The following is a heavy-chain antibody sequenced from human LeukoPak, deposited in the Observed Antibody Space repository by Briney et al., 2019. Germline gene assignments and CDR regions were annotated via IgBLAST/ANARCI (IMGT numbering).Heavy chain of an antibody. CDR2: IYHSGST. CDR3: ARTTYGAYAFDI. V-gene: IGHV4-30-2*01. D-gene: IGHD3-16*01. CDR1: GGSISSGGYS. J-gene: IGHJ4*02. Sequence: SETLSLTCAVSGGSISSGGYSWSWIRQPPGKGLEWIGYIYHSGSTYYNPSLKSRVTISVDRPKNQFSLKLSSVTAADTAVYYCARTTYGAYAFDIWGQGTLVTVSS.